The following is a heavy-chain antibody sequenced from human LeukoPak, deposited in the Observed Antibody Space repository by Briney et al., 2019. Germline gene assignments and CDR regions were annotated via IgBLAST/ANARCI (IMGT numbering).Heavy chain of an antibody. J-gene: IGHJ3*02. Sequence: GGSLRLSCAASGFIFSSYWMSWVRQAPGKGLEGVANIKRDGSEKYYVDSVKGRFTISRDNAKNSLYLQMNSLRAEDTAVYYCARAHPTGVAAFDSWGQGTMVTVSS. D-gene: IGHD2-8*01. V-gene: IGHV3-7*01. CDR2: IKRDGSEK. CDR1: GFIFSSYW. CDR3: ARAHPTGVAAFDS.